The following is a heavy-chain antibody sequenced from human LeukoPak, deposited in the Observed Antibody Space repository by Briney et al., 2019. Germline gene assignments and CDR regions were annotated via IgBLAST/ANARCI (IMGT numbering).Heavy chain of an antibody. J-gene: IGHJ4*02. V-gene: IGHV4-30-4*08. CDR3: ARVREWELSYFDY. D-gene: IGHD1-26*01. Sequence: PSQTLSLTCTVSGGSISSGDYYWSWIRQPPGKGLEWIGYIYYSGSTYYNPSLNSRVTISVDTSKNQFSLKLSSVTAADTAVYYCARVREWELSYFDYWGQGTLVTVSS. CDR1: GGSISSGDYY. CDR2: IYYSGST.